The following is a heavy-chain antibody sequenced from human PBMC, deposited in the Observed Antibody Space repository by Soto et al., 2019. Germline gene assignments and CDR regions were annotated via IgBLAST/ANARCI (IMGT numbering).Heavy chain of an antibody. D-gene: IGHD2-2*01. V-gene: IGHV3-23*01. J-gene: IGHJ4*02. Sequence: GGSLRLSCAASGFTFGSYAMKWVGQAPGKGLEWVSLISGSGSSTYYADSVQGRFSISRDNPENTLYLQMNSLRGEDTAMYYCAKARCSTTNCYVPDYWGQGTLVTVSS. CDR2: ISGSGSST. CDR3: AKARCSTTNCYVPDY. CDR1: GFTFGSYA.